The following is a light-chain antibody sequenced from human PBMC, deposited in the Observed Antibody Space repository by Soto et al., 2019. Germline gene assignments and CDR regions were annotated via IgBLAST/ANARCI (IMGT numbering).Light chain of an antibody. V-gene: IGKV3-20*01. CDR2: GAS. CDR3: QQYGSSTYP. CDR1: QSVSNNH. J-gene: IGKJ2*01. Sequence: EIVLTQSPGSLSLSPRERATLSCRASQSVSNNHLAWYQQKPGQAPRLLIYGASRRATGIPDRFSGSGSGTEFTLTISRLEPEDFAVYYCQQYGSSTYPFGQGTKVDIX.